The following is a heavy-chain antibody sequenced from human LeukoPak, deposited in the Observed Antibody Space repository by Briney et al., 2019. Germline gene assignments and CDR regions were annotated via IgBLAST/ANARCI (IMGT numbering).Heavy chain of an antibody. Sequence: GGSLRLSCAASGFTFSRYAMSWVRQAPGKGLEWVSVIYSGGSTYYADSVKGRFTISRDNSKNTLYLQMNSLRAEDTAVYYCARDQGSGSYEYFQHWGQGTLVTVSS. D-gene: IGHD3-10*01. J-gene: IGHJ1*01. CDR2: IYSGGST. CDR1: GFTFSRYA. CDR3: ARDQGSGSYEYFQH. V-gene: IGHV3-53*01.